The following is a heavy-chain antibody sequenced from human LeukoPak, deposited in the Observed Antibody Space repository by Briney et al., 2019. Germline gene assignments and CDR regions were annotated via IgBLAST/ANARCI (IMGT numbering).Heavy chain of an antibody. V-gene: IGHV3-53*01. D-gene: IGHD3-9*01. CDR2: IYSGGST. J-gene: IGHJ4*02. CDR3: AREILTGPSLVLDY. Sequence: GGSLRLSCAASGFTVSSNYMSWVRQAPGKGLEWVSVIYSGGSTYCADSVKGRFTISRDNSKNTLYLQMNSLRAEDTAVYYCAREILTGPSLVLDYWGQGTLVTVSS. CDR1: GFTVSSNY.